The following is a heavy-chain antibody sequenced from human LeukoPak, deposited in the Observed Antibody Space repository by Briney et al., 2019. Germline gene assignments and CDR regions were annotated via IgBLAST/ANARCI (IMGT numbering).Heavy chain of an antibody. J-gene: IGHJ4*02. D-gene: IGHD3-22*01. CDR3: ARSYYDSSGYRYYDY. CDR1: GGSISGFY. V-gene: IGHV4-59*01. Sequence: SETLSLICSVSGGSISGFYWIWIRQPPGKGLEWIGHIYYTGSNYNRPSLKTRVTMSLDTSKNQLFLNLSSLTAADTAVYYCARSYYDSSGYRYYDYWGQGTLVTVSS. CDR2: IYYTGSN.